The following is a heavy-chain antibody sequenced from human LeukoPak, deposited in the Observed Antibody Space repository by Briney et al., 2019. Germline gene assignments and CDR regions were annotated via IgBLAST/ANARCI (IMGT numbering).Heavy chain of an antibody. CDR1: GFTFSSYA. Sequence: PGGSLRLSCAASGFTFSSYAMSWVRQAPGEGLEWVSSITASGGNTYYADSVKGRFTISRDNSKNTLYLQMNSLRAEDTALYYRAKISGVAPIWGQGTMVTVSS. V-gene: IGHV3-23*01. J-gene: IGHJ3*02. D-gene: IGHD5-12*01. CDR3: AKISGVAPI. CDR2: ITASGGNT.